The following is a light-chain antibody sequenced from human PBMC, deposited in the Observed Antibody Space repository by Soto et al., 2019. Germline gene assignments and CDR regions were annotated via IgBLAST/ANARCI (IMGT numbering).Light chain of an antibody. CDR1: NNDVGGYNY. CDR2: DVS. Sequence: QSVLTQPASVSGSPGQSITISCTGINNDVGGYNYVSWYQQHPGKAPKLMIYDVSNRPSGVSNRFSGSKSGNTASLTISGLQAQDEADYYCSSYTSSSTVIFGGGTQLTVL. J-gene: IGLJ2*01. CDR3: SSYTSSSTVI. V-gene: IGLV2-14*01.